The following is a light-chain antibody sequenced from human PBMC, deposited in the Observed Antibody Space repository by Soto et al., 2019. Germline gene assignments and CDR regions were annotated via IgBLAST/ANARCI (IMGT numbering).Light chain of an antibody. CDR2: DVS. J-gene: IGLJ1*01. CDR1: SSDVGGYNY. CDR3: CSYAGTYV. Sequence: QSALTQPRSVSGSPGQSVTISCTGTSSDVGGYNYVSWYQQHPGKAPKLMIYDVSKRPSGVPDRFSGSKSGNTASLTISGLQADDEADYYCCSYAGTYVFGTGTKATAL. V-gene: IGLV2-11*01.